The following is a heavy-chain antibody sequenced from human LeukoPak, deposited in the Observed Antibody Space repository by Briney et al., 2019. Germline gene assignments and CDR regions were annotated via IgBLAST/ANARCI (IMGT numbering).Heavy chain of an antibody. J-gene: IGHJ4*02. CDR1: GFTFSSFT. CDR2: IIRGNSTM. Sequence: SGVSLTLSCAASGFTFSSFTMNWARQVPRKGLEWISYIIRGNSTMFYADPVKGRFTISRDNAKNSLYLQMNSLRDDDTAVYYCARVGNGRSWDYWGQGTLVSVSS. V-gene: IGHV3-48*02. D-gene: IGHD2-15*01. CDR3: ARVGNGRSWDY.